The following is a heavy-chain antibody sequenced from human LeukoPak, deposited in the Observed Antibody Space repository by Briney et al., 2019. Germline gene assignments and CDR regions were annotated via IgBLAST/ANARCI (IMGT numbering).Heavy chain of an antibody. Sequence: SVKVSCKASGGTFSSYAISWVRQAPGQGLEWMGRIIPILGIANYAQKFQGRVTITADKSTSTAYMELSSLRSEDTAVYYCARGKDYYGSGSYYPDWGQGTLVTVSS. CDR3: ARGKDYYGSGSYYPD. V-gene: IGHV1-69*04. D-gene: IGHD3-10*01. CDR1: GGTFSSYA. CDR2: IIPILGIA. J-gene: IGHJ4*02.